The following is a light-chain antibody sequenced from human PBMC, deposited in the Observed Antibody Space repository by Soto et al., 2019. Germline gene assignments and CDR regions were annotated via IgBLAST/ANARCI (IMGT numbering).Light chain of an antibody. J-gene: IGKJ5*01. CDR1: QDIAIY. CDR3: QQFNSYPIT. V-gene: IGKV1-13*02. CDR2: EAS. Sequence: AIQLTHSPSSLSASVGDRVTITCRASQDIAIYLAWYQQKPGKAPKLLIYEASSLESGVPSRFSGSGSGTEFTLTIGGLQPDDFATYYCQQFNSYPITFGQGTRLEIK.